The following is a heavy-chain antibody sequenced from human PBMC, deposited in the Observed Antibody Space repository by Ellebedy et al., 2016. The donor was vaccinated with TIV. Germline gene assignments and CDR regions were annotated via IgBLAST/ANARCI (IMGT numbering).Heavy chain of an antibody. CDR2: IYYSGRT. J-gene: IGHJ6*02. D-gene: IGHD6-6*01. V-gene: IGHV4-39*01. CDR3: ARLAYSSSSRDYYYGMDV. Sequence: WVRQPPGKGLEWIGSIYYSGRTYYNPSLKSRVIISVDTSKNQFSLRLSSVTAADTAVYYCARLAYSSSSRDYYYGMDVWGQGTTVTVSS.